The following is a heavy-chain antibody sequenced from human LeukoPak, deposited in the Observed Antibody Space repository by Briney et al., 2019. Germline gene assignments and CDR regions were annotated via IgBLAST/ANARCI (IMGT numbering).Heavy chain of an antibody. V-gene: IGHV1-18*01. CDR3: ALSVDGGSYDHFDC. J-gene: IGHJ4*01. D-gene: IGHD1-26*01. CDR2: ISAYNDNT. CDR1: GYSFTSYG. Sequence: ASVKLSCTASGYSFTSYGISWVRQAPGQGLEWMGWISAYNDNTNYAQKLQGRVTMTTDTSTSTTYMELRSLRSDDTAAYYCALSVDGGSYDHFDCQGHGTLVTVSS.